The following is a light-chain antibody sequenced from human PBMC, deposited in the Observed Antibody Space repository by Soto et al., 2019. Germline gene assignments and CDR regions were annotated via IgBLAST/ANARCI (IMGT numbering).Light chain of an antibody. V-gene: IGKV3-20*01. CDR2: AAS. CDR3: HQYGSFPIT. J-gene: IGKJ5*01. Sequence: DIVLTQSPGTLSLSPGERATLSCRASQSVSRSSLAWYQQKPGQAPRLLIYAASSRATGIPDKFSGFGSGTDFTLTISSLESEDFAVYYCHQYGSFPITFGQGTRLEMK. CDR1: QSVSRSS.